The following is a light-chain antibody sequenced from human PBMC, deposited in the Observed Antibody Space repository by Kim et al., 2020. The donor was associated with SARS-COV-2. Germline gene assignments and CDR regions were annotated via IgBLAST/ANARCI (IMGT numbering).Light chain of an antibody. CDR3: QQYYSDWT. V-gene: IGKV1-5*03. CDR2: KAS. CDR1: QSSSSW. J-gene: IGKJ1*01. Sequence: DVQMTQSPSTLSASVGDRVTITCRASQSSSSWLAWYQQKPGKAPKLLIYKASSLESGVPSRFSGSGSGTEFTLTISSLQAEDFATYFCQQYYSDWTFGQGTKVDIK.